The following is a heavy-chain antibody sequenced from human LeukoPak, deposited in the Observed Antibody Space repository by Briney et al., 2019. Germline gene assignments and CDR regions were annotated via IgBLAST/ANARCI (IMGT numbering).Heavy chain of an antibody. Sequence: SETLSLTCTVSGGSISSYYWSWIRQPPGKGLEWIGYIYYSGSTNYNPSLKSRVTISVDTSKNQFSLKLSSVTAADTAVYYCAREAIKVDYGDYVRSFDIWGQGTMVTVS. CDR2: IYYSGST. CDR1: GGSISSYY. V-gene: IGHV4-59*01. J-gene: IGHJ3*02. CDR3: AREAIKVDYGDYVRSFDI. D-gene: IGHD4-17*01.